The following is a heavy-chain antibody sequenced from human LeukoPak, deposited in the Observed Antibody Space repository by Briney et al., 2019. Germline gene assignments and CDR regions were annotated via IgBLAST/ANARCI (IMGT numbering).Heavy chain of an antibody. D-gene: IGHD2-15*01. CDR2: ISSSSSYI. Sequence: SGGSLRLSCAASGFTFSSYSMNWVRQAPGKGLEWVSSISSSSSYIYYADSVKGRFTISRDNAKNSLYLQMNSLRAEDTAVYYCARGGGGGLPYYYGMDVWGQGTTVTVPS. J-gene: IGHJ6*02. CDR3: ARGGGGGLPYYYGMDV. CDR1: GFTFSSYS. V-gene: IGHV3-21*01.